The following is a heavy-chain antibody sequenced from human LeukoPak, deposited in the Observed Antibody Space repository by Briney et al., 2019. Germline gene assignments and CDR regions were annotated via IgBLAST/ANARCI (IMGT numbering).Heavy chain of an antibody. J-gene: IGHJ5*02. Sequence: EPGGSLRLSCAGSGFIFSSFWMSWVRQAPGKGLEYVSAISDSGGSTYYADSVKGRFTISRDNSKNTLFLQMNSLRVEDTAVYYCAGGTPGIAAAVDPWGQGTLVTVSS. V-gene: IGHV3-23*01. D-gene: IGHD6-13*01. CDR1: GFIFSSFW. CDR3: AGGTPGIAAAVDP. CDR2: ISDSGGST.